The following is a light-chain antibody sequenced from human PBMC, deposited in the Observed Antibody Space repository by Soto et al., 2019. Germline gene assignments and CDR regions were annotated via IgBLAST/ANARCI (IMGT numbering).Light chain of an antibody. Sequence: EIVLTQSPATLSLSPGERATLSCRASQSVSSYLAWYQQKPGQAPRLLIYDASNRATGIPARFSGSGSGTEFTLTISSLQSEDFAVYFCQQYNNWPPVTFGQGKRRDIK. CDR1: QSVSSY. J-gene: IGKJ5*01. CDR3: QQYNNWPPVT. CDR2: DAS. V-gene: IGKV3-11*01.